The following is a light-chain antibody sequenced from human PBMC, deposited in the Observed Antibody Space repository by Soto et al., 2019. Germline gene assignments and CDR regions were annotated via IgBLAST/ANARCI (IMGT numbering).Light chain of an antibody. V-gene: IGKV3-11*01. CDR2: GPS. Sequence: TQAPSTRSAYTGERDTRSCRACNRVSGYLAWYQQKPGQAPRLLIYGPSTRAPGIPDRFTGSGSGTYFALTITNREPENFAVYYCQESGFAALTFGQGTNVDIK. CDR3: QESGFAALT. CDR1: NRVSGY. J-gene: IGKJ1*01.